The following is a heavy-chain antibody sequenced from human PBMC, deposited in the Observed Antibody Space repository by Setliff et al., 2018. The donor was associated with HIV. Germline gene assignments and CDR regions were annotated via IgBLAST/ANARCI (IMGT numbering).Heavy chain of an antibody. CDR3: ARLPQD. Sequence: PSETLSLTCTVSGGSMSSYFWSWIRQPPGKGLEWIGYIYYSGSTNYNPSLKSRVTITVDTSKNQISLQLTSVTAEDTALYYCARLPQDWGQGTLVTVSS. J-gene: IGHJ4*02. V-gene: IGHV4-59*08. CDR1: GGSMSSYF. CDR2: IYYSGST.